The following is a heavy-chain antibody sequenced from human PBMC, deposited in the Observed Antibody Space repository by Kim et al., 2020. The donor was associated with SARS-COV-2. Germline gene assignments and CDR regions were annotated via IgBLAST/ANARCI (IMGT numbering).Heavy chain of an antibody. J-gene: IGHJ4*02. CDR3: ARVGLTLPWYY. V-gene: IGHV1-2*02. D-gene: IGHD2-15*01. CDR2: T. Sequence: TNYAQKFQGRVTMTRDTSISTAYMKLSSLRSDDTAVYYCARVGLTLPWYYWGQGTLVTVSS.